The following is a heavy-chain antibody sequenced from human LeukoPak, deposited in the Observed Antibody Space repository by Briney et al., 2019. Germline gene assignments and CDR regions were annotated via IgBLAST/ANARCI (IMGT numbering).Heavy chain of an antibody. CDR1: GFTFSSYS. J-gene: IGHJ4*02. CDR2: ISSSSSYI. V-gene: IGHV3-21*04. CDR3: AKEGIAAAVDY. Sequence: KPGGSLRLSCAASGFTFSSYSMNWVRQAPGKGLEWVSSISSSSSYIYYADSVKGRFTISRDNSKNSLYLQMNSLRTEDTALYYCAKEGIAAAVDYWGRGTLVTVSS. D-gene: IGHD6-13*01.